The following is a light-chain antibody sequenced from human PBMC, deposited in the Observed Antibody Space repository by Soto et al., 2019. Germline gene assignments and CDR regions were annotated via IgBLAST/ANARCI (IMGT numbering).Light chain of an antibody. Sequence: DIPMTQSPPSLSASVGDRVTITCRASQSISSYLNWYQQKPGKAPSLLIYAASSLQSGVPSRFSGSGSGTDFALTISSLQPEDFASYYCQQSYTTPETFGQGTKVEIK. CDR1: QSISSY. J-gene: IGKJ1*01. V-gene: IGKV1-39*01. CDR2: AAS. CDR3: QQSYTTPET.